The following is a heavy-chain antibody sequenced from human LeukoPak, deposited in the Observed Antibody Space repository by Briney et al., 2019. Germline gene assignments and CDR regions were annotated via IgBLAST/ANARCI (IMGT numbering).Heavy chain of an antibody. CDR2: INPSGGST. D-gene: IGHD6-6*01. J-gene: IGHJ4*02. V-gene: IGHV1-46*01. Sequence: ASVKVSCKASGYTFTSYYMHWVRQAPGQGLEWMGIINPSGGSTSYEQKFQSRVTMTRDTSTRTVYMELSSLRSEDTAVYYCARKIAAPNKGFDYWGQGTLVTVSS. CDR3: ARKIAAPNKGFDY. CDR1: GYTFTSYY.